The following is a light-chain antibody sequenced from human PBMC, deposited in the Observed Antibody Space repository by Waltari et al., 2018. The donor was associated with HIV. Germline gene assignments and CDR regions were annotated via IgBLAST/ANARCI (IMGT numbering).Light chain of an antibody. V-gene: IGLV1-40*01. J-gene: IGLJ1*01. CDR3: QSYDSSLSEYV. CDR1: SPNSGAGYD. CDR2: GYS. Sequence: QSVLTQPPSVSGAPGQRVTISCTGSSPNSGAGYDVHWYQQLPGTAPRLLLYGYSNLPSGFPDRFSGSKSGTSASLAITGLQAEDEADYYCQSYDSSLSEYVFGTGTKVTVL.